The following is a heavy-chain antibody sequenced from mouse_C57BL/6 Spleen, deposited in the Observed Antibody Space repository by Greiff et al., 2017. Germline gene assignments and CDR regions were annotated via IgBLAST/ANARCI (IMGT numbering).Heavy chain of an antibody. J-gene: IGHJ2*01. CDR2: IYPGDGDT. CDR1: GYAFSSYW. Sequence: QVQLQQSGAELVKPGASVKISCKASGYAFSSYWMNWVKQRPGKGLEWIGQIYPGDGDTNYNGKFKGKATLTADKSSSTAYMQLSSLTSEDSAVYFCARQGYSDYYDYWGQGTTLTVSS. CDR3: ARQGYSDYYDY. D-gene: IGHD2-14*01. V-gene: IGHV1-80*01.